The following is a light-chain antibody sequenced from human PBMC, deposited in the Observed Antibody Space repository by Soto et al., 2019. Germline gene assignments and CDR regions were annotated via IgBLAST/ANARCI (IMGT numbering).Light chain of an antibody. Sequence: EVVLTQSPGNLSLSAGERATLSCRASQSVSSSYLAWYQQKPGQAPRLLIFDSSSRATGIPDRFSGSGSGTDFTLTISRLEPEDFAVYYCKQYGSSPLTFGGGTKVDIK. CDR1: QSVSSSY. J-gene: IGKJ4*01. CDR2: DSS. V-gene: IGKV3-20*01. CDR3: KQYGSSPLT.